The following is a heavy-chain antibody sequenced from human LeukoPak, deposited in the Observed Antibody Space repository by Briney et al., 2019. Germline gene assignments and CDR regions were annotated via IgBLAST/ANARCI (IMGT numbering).Heavy chain of an antibody. Sequence: GASVKVSCKASGYTFTSYGISWVRQAPGQGLEWMGWISAYNGNTNYAQKLQGRVTMTTDTSTSTAYMELRSLRSDDTAVYYCARYYDFWSGPRGAFDIWGQGTMVTVSS. D-gene: IGHD3-3*01. V-gene: IGHV1-18*01. J-gene: IGHJ3*02. CDR2: ISAYNGNT. CDR3: ARYYDFWSGPRGAFDI. CDR1: GYTFTSYG.